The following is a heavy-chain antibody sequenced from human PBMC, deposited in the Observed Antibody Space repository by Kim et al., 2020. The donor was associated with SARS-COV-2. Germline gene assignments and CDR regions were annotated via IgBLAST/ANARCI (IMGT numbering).Heavy chain of an antibody. V-gene: IGHV4-39*07. CDR1: GGSISSSSYY. J-gene: IGHJ4*02. D-gene: IGHD3-10*01. CDR3: ARDLGFGGGGDY. Sequence: SETLSLTCTVSGGSISSSSYYWGWIRQPPGKGLEWIGSIYYSGSTYYNPSLKSRVTISVDTSKNQFSLKLSSVTAADTAVYYCARDLGFGGGGDYWGQGT. CDR2: IYYSGST.